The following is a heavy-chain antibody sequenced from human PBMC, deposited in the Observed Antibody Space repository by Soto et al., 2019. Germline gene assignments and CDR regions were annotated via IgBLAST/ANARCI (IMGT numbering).Heavy chain of an antibody. CDR3: ARDSIVLVPAAIGYYYYGMDV. Sequence: PSETLSLTCTVSGGSISSYYWRWIRQPPGKGLEWIGYIYYSGSTNYNPSLKSRVTISVETSKNQFSLKLSSVTAADTAVYYCARDSIVLVPAAIGYYYYGMDVWGQGTTVTVSS. CDR2: IYYSGST. CDR1: GGSISSYY. V-gene: IGHV4-59*01. J-gene: IGHJ6*02. D-gene: IGHD2-2*01.